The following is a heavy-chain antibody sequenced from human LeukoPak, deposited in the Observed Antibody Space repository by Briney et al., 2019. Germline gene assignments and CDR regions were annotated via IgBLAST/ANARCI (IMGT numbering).Heavy chain of an antibody. D-gene: IGHD5-24*01. CDR1: GFTFSDHA. V-gene: IGHV3-30*04. Sequence: PGGSLRLSCAASGFTFSDHALHWVRQTPGKGLEWLTLISYDGRSKYYADSVRGRFTVSRDNSKNTLDLQMNAVRPEDTAVYYCARAKNKNMATVIDYWGQGTLVTVSS. CDR3: ARAKNKNMATVIDY. J-gene: IGHJ4*02. CDR2: ISYDGRSK.